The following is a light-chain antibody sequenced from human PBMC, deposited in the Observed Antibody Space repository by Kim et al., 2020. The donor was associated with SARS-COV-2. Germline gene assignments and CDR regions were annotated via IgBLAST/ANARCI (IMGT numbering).Light chain of an antibody. J-gene: IGKJ1*01. V-gene: IGKV1-27*01. Sequence: AAVGDRVTSTCRASQDIANSLAWYQQKPGKVPKVLIYAASTLQSGVPSRFSGSGSGTEFTLTIGSLQTEDVATYYCQKYNSAPWTFGPGTKVDIK. CDR3: QKYNSAPWT. CDR2: AAS. CDR1: QDIANS.